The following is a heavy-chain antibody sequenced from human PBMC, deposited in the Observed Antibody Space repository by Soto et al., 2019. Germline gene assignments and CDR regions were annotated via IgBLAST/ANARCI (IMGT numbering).Heavy chain of an antibody. Sequence: PGGSLRLSCAASGFTFSSYSMNWVRQAPGKGLEWVSSISSSRSYIYYADSVKGRFTISRDNAKNSLYLQMNSLRAEDTAVYYCARDYGSGSYPFDYWGQGTLVTVSS. CDR1: GFTFSSYS. CDR3: ARDYGSGSYPFDY. D-gene: IGHD3-10*01. J-gene: IGHJ4*02. V-gene: IGHV3-21*01. CDR2: ISSSRSYI.